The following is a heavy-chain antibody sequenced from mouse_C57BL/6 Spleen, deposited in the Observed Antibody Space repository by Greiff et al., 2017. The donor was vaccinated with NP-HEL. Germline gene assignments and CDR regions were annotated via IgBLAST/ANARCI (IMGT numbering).Heavy chain of an antibody. J-gene: IGHJ4*01. CDR3: ASHPYYYGSSSPAMDY. CDR1: GYSITSGYY. CDR2: ISYDGSN. V-gene: IGHV3-6*01. Sequence: VQLQQSGPGLVKPSQSLSLTCSVTGYSITSGYYWNWIRQFPGNKLEWMGYISYDGSNNYNPSLKNRISITRDTSKNQFFLKLNSVTTEDTATYYCASHPYYYGSSSPAMDYWGQGTSVTVSS. D-gene: IGHD1-1*01.